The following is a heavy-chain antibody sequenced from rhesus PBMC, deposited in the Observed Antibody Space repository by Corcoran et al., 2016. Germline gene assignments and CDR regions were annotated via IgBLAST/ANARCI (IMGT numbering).Heavy chain of an antibody. CDR1: GGSISSSNW. CDR2: TYSNSDSS. D-gene: IGHD3-9*01. J-gene: IGHJ5-1*01. V-gene: IGHV4-65*01. CDR3: GRGVITVTISDRFDV. Sequence: QVQLQESGPGLVKPSETLSLTCAVSGGSISSSNWWRWIRQHPGKGLDWIGGTYSNSDSSKYTPSLKSRFTISTDTSRTQFSLKLSCVTAADTAVYYWGRGVITVTISDRFDVWGPGVLVTVSS.